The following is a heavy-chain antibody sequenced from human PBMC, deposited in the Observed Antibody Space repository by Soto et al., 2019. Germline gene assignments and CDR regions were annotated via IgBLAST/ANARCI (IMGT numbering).Heavy chain of an antibody. Sequence: QVQLVQSGAEVKKPGSSVKVSCKASGGTLSSYAISWVRQAPGQGLEWMGGIIPIFGTANYAQKFQGRVTITADESTSTAYMELSSLRSEDTAVYYCATCRPLDILTGYPPDYYYGMDVWGQGTTVTVSS. CDR2: IIPIFGTA. V-gene: IGHV1-69*01. J-gene: IGHJ6*02. D-gene: IGHD3-9*01. CDR3: ATCRPLDILTGYPPDYYYGMDV. CDR1: GGTLSSYA.